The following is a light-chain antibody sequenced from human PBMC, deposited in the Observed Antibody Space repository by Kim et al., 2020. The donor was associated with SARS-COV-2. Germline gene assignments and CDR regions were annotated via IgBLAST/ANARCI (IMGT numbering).Light chain of an antibody. CDR3: MQSMQLPYS. Sequence: DIVMTQTPLSLSVTPGQPASMSCKSSQSRRHSDGKAYLFWYMQKPGQPPHLLIYEVSNRFSRVPDRISGSGSVTDFTLRISRVEAEDAGVYYCMQSMQLPYSFGQGTKLEIK. CDR2: EVS. V-gene: IGKV2D-29*01. CDR1: QSRRHSDGKAY. J-gene: IGKJ2*03.